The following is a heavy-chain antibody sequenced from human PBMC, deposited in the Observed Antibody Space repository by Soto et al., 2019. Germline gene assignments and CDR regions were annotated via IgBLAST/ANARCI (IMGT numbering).Heavy chain of an antibody. CDR1: GGSISSGGYY. V-gene: IGHV4-31*03. CDR2: IYYSGST. Sequence: QVQLQESGPGLVKPSQTLSLTCTVSGGSISSGGYYWSWIRQHPGKGLEWIGYIYYSGSTYYHPSLKSRVTISVDTSTNQVSLKLSSVTAADTAVYYCAREHEKGGSYLDYLGPGTLVTVSS. CDR3: AREHEKGGSYLDY. J-gene: IGHJ4*02. D-gene: IGHD3-16*02.